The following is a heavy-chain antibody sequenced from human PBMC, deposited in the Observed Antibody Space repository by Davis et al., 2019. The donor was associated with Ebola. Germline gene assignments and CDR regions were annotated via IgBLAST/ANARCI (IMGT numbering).Heavy chain of an antibody. D-gene: IGHD2-2*01. V-gene: IGHV5-51*01. J-gene: IGHJ6*02. CDR3: ARHIATMAPAAILSDYYYGMDV. CDR2: IYPGDSDT. CDR1: GYSFTSYW. Sequence: GESLKISCKGSGYSFTSYWIGWVRQMPGKGLEWMGIIYPGDSDTRYSPSFQGQVTIPADKSISTSYLQWSSLKASDTAMYYCARHIATMAPAAILSDYYYGMDVWGQGTTVTVSS.